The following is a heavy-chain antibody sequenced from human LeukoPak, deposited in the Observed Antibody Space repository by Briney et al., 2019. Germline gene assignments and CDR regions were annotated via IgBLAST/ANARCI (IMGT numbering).Heavy chain of an antibody. CDR3: TKRLSLRFDAFDI. V-gene: IGHV3-23*01. D-gene: IGHD3-3*01. Sequence: GGSLRLSCAASGFTFSSYAMSWVRQAPGKGLEWVSAISGSGGSTYYADSVKGRFTISRDNSKNTLYLQMNSLRAEDTAIYYCTKRLSLRFDAFDIWGPGIMVTVSS. J-gene: IGHJ3*02. CDR1: GFTFSSYA. CDR2: ISGSGGST.